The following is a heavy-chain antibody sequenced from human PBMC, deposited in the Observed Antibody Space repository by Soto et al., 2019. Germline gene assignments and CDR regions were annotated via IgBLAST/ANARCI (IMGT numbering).Heavy chain of an antibody. CDR1: GFNFSHPW. V-gene: IGHV3-15*01. J-gene: IGHJ4*02. CDR2: IKSKTDGGTA. CDR3: TTGIYYDILTGYHNVAY. D-gene: IGHD3-9*01. Sequence: GSLRLACAASGFNFSHPWMTWVLHAAGKGLEGVGRIKSKTDGGTADYATPVKGRFTISRDDSKNTVYLQMNSLKTEDTAVYYCTTGIYYDILTGYHNVAYWGQGTLVTVSS.